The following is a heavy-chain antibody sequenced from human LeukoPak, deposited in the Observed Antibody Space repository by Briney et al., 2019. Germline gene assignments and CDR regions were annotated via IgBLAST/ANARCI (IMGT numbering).Heavy chain of an antibody. J-gene: IGHJ4*02. V-gene: IGHV3-30*04. CDR1: GFTFSSYA. D-gene: IGHD3-9*01. Sequence: GRSLRLSCAASGFTFSSYAMHWVRQAPGKGLEWVALIAYDGSDKYYTDSVKGRFTISRDNSKNTVYLQMNSLKPEDTGVYYCARYSPPAYYDILTAYSTEFDYWGQGTLVTVST. CDR2: IAYDGSDK. CDR3: ARYSPPAYYDILTAYSTEFDY.